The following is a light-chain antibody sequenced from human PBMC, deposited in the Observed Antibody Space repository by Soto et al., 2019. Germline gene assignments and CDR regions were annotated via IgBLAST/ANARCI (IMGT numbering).Light chain of an antibody. CDR2: GVY. Sequence: QSALTQPASVSGSPGQSITISCTGTDSDVGGYNYVSWYQQHPDKAPKLMIYGVYNRPSGVSNRFSGSKSGNTASLTISGLQAEDEADYCCSSFTNNNAPHVVFGGGTKLTVL. J-gene: IGLJ2*01. CDR1: DSDVGGYNY. V-gene: IGLV2-14*01. CDR3: SSFTNNNAPHVV.